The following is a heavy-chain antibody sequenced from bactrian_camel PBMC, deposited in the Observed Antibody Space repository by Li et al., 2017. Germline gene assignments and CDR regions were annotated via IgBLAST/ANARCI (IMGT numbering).Heavy chain of an antibody. D-gene: IGHD5*01. CDR1: AYAYSRYC. CDR3: AVLVPVLGL. Sequence: VQLVESGGGSVQAGGSLRLSCKAPAYAYSRYCLGWFRQAPGKGLEWISAINWSDQHSNLADSVKGRFTISRDSAKNTVFLQMNALKIQDTGMYYCAVLVPVLGLWGQGTQVTVS. CDR2: INWSDQHS. V-gene: IGHV3S40*01. J-gene: IGHJ6*01.